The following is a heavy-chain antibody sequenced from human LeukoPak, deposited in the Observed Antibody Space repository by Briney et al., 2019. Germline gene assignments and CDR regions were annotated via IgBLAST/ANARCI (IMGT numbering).Heavy chain of an antibody. Sequence: SQTLSLTCTVSGGSISSGSYYWGWIRQPPGKGLEWIGSIYYSGSTYYNPSLKSRVTISVDTSKNQFSLKLSSVTAADTAVYYCARQTLVGALDYWGQGTLVTVSS. J-gene: IGHJ4*02. V-gene: IGHV4-39*01. CDR2: IYYSGST. CDR3: ARQTLVGALDY. CDR1: GGSISSGSYY. D-gene: IGHD1-26*01.